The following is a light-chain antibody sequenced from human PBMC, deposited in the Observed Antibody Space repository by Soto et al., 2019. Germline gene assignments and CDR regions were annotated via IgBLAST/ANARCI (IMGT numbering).Light chain of an antibody. Sequence: TQSPATLSLSPGERATFSCRASQSVSSYLAWYQQKPGRAPKLLIYDASNLEAGVPSRFRGSGSGTDFTFTISRLQPEDIATYYCQQYENLPTFGQGTRLEIK. V-gene: IGKV1-33*01. CDR3: QQYENLPT. CDR1: QSVSSY. J-gene: IGKJ5*01. CDR2: DAS.